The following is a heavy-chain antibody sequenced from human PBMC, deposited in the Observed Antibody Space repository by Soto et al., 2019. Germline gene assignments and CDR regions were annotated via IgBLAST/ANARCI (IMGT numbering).Heavy chain of an antibody. D-gene: IGHD1-1*01. CDR3: ARENGYNWKSRLGYYFDY. CDR2: IWYDGSNK. V-gene: IGHV3-33*01. J-gene: IGHJ4*02. CDR1: GFTFSSYG. Sequence: QVQLVVSGGGVVQPGRSLRLSCAASGFTFSSYGMHWVRQAPGKGLEWVAVIWYDGSNKYYADSVKGRFTISRENSKNTRYLKMNSLRAEDTAVWYCARENGYNWKSRLGYYFDYWGQGTLVTVSS.